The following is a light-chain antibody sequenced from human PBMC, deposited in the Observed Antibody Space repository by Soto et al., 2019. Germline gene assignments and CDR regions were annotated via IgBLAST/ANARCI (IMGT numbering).Light chain of an antibody. CDR1: QDIGSA. CDR3: QQFTGFPLT. Sequence: QLTQSPSSLSASVGDRVTITCRAGQDIGSALAWYQQRPGKAPKLLLYDASNLEAGVPSRFSGSGSGTDFTLTITSLRPEDFATYYCQQFTGFPLTFGGGTKVQIK. CDR2: DAS. J-gene: IGKJ4*01. V-gene: IGKV1-13*02.